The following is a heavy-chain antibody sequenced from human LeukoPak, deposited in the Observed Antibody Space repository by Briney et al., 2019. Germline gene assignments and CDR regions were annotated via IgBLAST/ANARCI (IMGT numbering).Heavy chain of an antibody. D-gene: IGHD6-19*01. J-gene: IGHJ4*02. CDR2: IYYSGST. CDR3: ARGGEPSSGWYKEYYFDY. CDR1: GGSISSGGYY. Sequence: SQTLSLTCTVSGGSISSGGYYWSWIRQHPGKGLEWIGYIYYSGSTYYNPSLKSRVTISVDTSKNQFSLKLSSVTAADTAVYYCARGGEPSSGWYKEYYFDYWGQGTLVTVSS. V-gene: IGHV4-31*03.